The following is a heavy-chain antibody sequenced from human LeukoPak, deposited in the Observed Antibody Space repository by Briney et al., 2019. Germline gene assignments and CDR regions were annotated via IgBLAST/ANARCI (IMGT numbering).Heavy chain of an antibody. CDR1: VYTFTIYG. J-gene: IGHJ4*02. V-gene: IGHV1-18*01. CDR2: ISAYNGNT. D-gene: IGHD2-2*01. Sequence: ASVNVSCKAFVYTFTIYGITWVRQAPGQGLEWMGWISAYNGNTQYAQKFQGRVTMTTDTSTSTAYTELRGLISDDTAMYYCARGDYDTSNYQFYWGQGALVTVSS. CDR3: ARGDYDTSNYQFY.